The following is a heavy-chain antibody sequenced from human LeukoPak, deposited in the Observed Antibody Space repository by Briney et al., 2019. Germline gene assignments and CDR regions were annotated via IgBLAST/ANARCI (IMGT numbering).Heavy chain of an antibody. CDR1: GYTFTSYG. CDR3: ARIYDSSAREPPDY. V-gene: IGHV1-18*01. Sequence: ASVKVSCKASGYTFTSYGISWVRPAPGQGLAWMGWISAYNGNTNYAQKLQGRVTMTTDTSTSTAHMELRSLRSDDTAVYYCARIYDSSAREPPDYWGQGTLVTVSS. J-gene: IGHJ4*02. D-gene: IGHD3-22*01. CDR2: ISAYNGNT.